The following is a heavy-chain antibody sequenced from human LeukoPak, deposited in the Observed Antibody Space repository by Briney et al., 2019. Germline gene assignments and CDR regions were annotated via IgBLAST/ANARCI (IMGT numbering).Heavy chain of an antibody. CDR1: GYTFTDHF. Sequence: ASVKVSCKASGYTFTDHFMNWARQAPGQGLEWMGRTDPNTGATHYARNFQGRVTMTRDTSVNTAYMEMSTLTPDDTAIYYCAKDEDRFGRGVWGQGTLVIVSS. CDR3: AKDEDRFGRGV. V-gene: IGHV1-2*06. J-gene: IGHJ4*02. D-gene: IGHD3-10*01. CDR2: TDPNTGAT.